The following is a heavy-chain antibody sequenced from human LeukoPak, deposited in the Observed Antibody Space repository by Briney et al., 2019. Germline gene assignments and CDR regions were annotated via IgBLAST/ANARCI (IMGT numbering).Heavy chain of an antibody. CDR2: ISYDGSKK. Sequence: TGGSLRLSCAASGFTFSSYAMHWVRQAPGKGLEWVAVISYDGSKKYYADSVKGRFTISRDNSKNTMYVQMNSLRAEDTAVHYCAKDFLDTVTTDYWGQGTLVTVSS. V-gene: IGHV3-30*18. CDR1: GFTFSSYA. CDR3: AKDFLDTVTTDY. J-gene: IGHJ4*02. D-gene: IGHD4-17*01.